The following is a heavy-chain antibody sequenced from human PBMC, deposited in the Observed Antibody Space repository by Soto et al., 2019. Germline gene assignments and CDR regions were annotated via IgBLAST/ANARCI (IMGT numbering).Heavy chain of an antibody. CDR2: INHSGST. V-gene: IGHV4-34*01. J-gene: IGHJ4*02. CDR3: ARLGGYYQALDS. CDR1: GGSFSGYY. D-gene: IGHD3-22*01. Sequence: PSETLSLTCAVYGGSFSGYYWSWIRQSPGKGLEWIGEINHSGSTNYNPSLKSRVSISVDTSKNEVSLKLTSVTAADTAVYYCARLGGYYQALDSWGQGTVVTVSS.